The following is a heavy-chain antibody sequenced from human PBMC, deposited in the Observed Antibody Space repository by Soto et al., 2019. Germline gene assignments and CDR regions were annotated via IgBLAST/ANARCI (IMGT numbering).Heavy chain of an antibody. V-gene: IGHV1-69*12. J-gene: IGHJ6*02. CDR2: IIPIFGTA. CDR1: GGTFSSYA. D-gene: IGHD1-26*01. Sequence: QVQLVQSGAEVKKPGSSVKVSCKASGGTFSSYAISWVRQAPGQGLEWMGGIIPIFGTADYAQKFQGRVTMTADESTSTANMELSSLRSEDTAVYYCASHSGSSPEGRYYYGMDVWGQGTTVTVSS. CDR3: ASHSGSSPEGRYYYGMDV.